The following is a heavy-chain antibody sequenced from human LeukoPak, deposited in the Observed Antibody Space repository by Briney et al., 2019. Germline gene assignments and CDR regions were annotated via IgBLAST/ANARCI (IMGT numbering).Heavy chain of an antibody. CDR2: INHSGST. J-gene: IGHJ4*02. V-gene: IGHV4-34*01. CDR1: GGSFSGYY. CDR3: ARYGGDSLDY. D-gene: IGHD4-23*01. Sequence: SETLSLTCAVYGGSFSGYYWSWIRQPPGKGLEWIGEINHSGSTNYNPSLKSRVTISVDTSKNQFSLKLSSVTAADTAVYYCARYGGDSLDYWGQGTLVTVSS.